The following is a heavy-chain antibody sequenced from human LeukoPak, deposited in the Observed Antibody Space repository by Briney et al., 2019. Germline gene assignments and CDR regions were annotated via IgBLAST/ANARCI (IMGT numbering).Heavy chain of an antibody. CDR3: ARDFGIVDNRFDY. CDR2: ISSSGGTT. CDR1: GFPFSSFE. J-gene: IGHJ4*02. D-gene: IGHD5-12*01. Sequence: PGGSLRLSCAASGFPFSSFEMNWVRQAPGQGLEWVAYISSSGGTTYYADSVKGRFTISRDNAKNLLYLQMNSLRVEDTAVYYCARDFGIVDNRFDYWGQGALVTVSS. V-gene: IGHV3-48*03.